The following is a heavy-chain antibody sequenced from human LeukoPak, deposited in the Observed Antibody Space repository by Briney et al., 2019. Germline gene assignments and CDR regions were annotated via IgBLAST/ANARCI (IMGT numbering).Heavy chain of an antibody. CDR2: IYNGVSA. CDR1: GPSVSNYY. D-gene: IGHD1-14*01. J-gene: IGHJ4*02. Sequence: KPSETLSLTCTVSGPSVSNYYWGWIRQPAGKGLEWIGRIYNGVSANYNPSLQSRISLSVDTSKNQFFLMLKSVTAADTAVYYCARQPIGPYYFDYWGQGTLVTVSS. CDR3: ARQPIGPYYFDY. V-gene: IGHV4-4*07.